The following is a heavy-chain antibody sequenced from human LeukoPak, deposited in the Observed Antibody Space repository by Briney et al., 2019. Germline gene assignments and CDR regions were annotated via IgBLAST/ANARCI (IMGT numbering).Heavy chain of an antibody. CDR2: IYYSGST. CDR1: GGSISSYY. CDR3: ARGSSIGFGELLPGYYYYYMDV. V-gene: IGHV4-59*07. J-gene: IGHJ6*03. Sequence: SDTLSLTCTVSGGSISSYYWSWIRQPPGKGLEWLGYIYYSGSTNYNPSLKSRVTISVDTSKNQFSLKLSSVTAADTAVYYCARGSSIGFGELLPGYYYYYMDVWGKGTTVTISS. D-gene: IGHD3-10*01.